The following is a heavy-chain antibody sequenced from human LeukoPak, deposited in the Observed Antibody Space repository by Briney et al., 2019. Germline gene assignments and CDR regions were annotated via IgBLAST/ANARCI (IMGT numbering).Heavy chain of an antibody. V-gene: IGHV1-8*01. D-gene: IGHD5-18*01. J-gene: IGHJ4*02. CDR2: MNPNSGDT. CDR3: ARVTRAWNSYGAFVLCY. Sequence: ASVKVSCKASGYTFTSYDINWVRQATGQGLEWMGWMNPNSGDTGYAQKFQGRVTMTRNTSISTAYMELSSLRSEDTAVYYCARVTRAWNSYGAFVLCYWGQGTLVTVSS. CDR1: GYTFTSYD.